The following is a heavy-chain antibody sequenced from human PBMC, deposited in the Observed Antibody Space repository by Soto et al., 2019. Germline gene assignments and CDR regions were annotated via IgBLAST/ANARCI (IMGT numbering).Heavy chain of an antibody. D-gene: IGHD2-15*01. Sequence: GPSVEATCKASGGTLSSYAISWARQAPGQGLEWMGGIIPIFGTANYAQKFQGRVTITGDESTSTAYMELSSLRSEDTAVYYCARGGFTVVNWYFDLWGRGTLVTLSS. V-gene: IGHV1-69*13. CDR1: GGTLSSYA. CDR3: ARGGFTVVNWYFDL. J-gene: IGHJ2*01. CDR2: IIPIFGTA.